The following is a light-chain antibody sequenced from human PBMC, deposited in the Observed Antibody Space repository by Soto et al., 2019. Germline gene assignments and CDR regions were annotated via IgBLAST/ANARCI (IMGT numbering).Light chain of an antibody. CDR2: GAS. J-gene: IGKJ3*01. V-gene: IGKV3-15*01. CDR1: QSVGTN. CDR3: QQRSNWAPIT. Sequence: DIVMTQSPGTLSVSPGERATLSCRASQSVGTNLAWYQQRPGQAPRLLVYGASTRASGIPPRFSGSGSGTDFTLTISSLQSEDFAVYYCQQRSNWAPITFGPGTKVDFK.